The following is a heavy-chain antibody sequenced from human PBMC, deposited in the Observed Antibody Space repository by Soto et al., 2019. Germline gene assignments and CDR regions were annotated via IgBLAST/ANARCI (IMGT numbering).Heavy chain of an antibody. D-gene: IGHD2-2*01. CDR3: AKTGGPPRYCSSTSCYHHYYYYMDV. CDR1: GFTFSSYA. CDR2: ISGSGGST. J-gene: IGHJ6*03. Sequence: GGSLRLSCAASGFTFSSYAMSWVRQAPGKGLEWVSAISGSGGSTYYADSVKGRFTISRDNSKNTLYLQMNSLRAEDTAVYYCAKTGGPPRYCSSTSCYHHYYYYMDVWGKGTTVTVSS. V-gene: IGHV3-23*01.